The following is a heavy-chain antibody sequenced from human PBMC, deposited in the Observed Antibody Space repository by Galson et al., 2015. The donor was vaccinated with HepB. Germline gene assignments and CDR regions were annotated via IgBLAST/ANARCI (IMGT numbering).Heavy chain of an antibody. CDR1: GFTFSSYG. CDR2: IWYDGSNK. D-gene: IGHD3-22*01. J-gene: IGHJ4*02. Sequence: SLRLSCAASGFTFSSYGMHWVRQAPGKGLEWVAVIWYDGSNKYYADSVKGRFTISRDNSKNTLYLQMNSLRAEDTAVYYCARDFTPDSSGYSPSLGYWGQGTLVTVSS. CDR3: ARDFTPDSSGYSPSLGY. V-gene: IGHV3-33*01.